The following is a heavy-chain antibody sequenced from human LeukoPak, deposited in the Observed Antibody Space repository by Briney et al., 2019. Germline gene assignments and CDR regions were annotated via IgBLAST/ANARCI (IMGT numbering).Heavy chain of an antibody. D-gene: IGHD6-6*01. CDR2: ISWNSGSI. CDR3: ARDRHASIAALVPSDY. CDR1: GFTFDDYA. Sequence: GGSLRLSCAASGFTFDDYAMHWVRQAPGKGLEWVSGISWNSGSIGYADSVKGRFTISRDNAKNSLYLQMNSLRAEDTAVYYCARDRHASIAALVPSDYWGQGTLVTVSS. J-gene: IGHJ4*02. V-gene: IGHV3-9*01.